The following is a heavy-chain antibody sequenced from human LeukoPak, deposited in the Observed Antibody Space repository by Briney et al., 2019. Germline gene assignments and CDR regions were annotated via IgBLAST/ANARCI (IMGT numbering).Heavy chain of an antibody. CDR1: GYTFTSYD. D-gene: IGHD3-10*01. V-gene: IGHV1-8*03. CDR3: ARGVSLSWSNWFDP. Sequence: ASVKVSCKASGYTFTSYDINWVRQATGQGLEWMGWRNPNSGNTGYAQKFQGRVTITRNTSISTAYMELSSLRSEDTAVYYCARGVSLSWSNWFDPWGQGTLVTVSS. CDR2: RNPNSGNT. J-gene: IGHJ5*02.